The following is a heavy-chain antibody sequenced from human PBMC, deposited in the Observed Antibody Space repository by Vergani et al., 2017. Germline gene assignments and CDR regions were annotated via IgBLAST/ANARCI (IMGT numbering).Heavy chain of an antibody. D-gene: IGHD3-22*01. V-gene: IGHV3-23*01. CDR2: ISGSGGST. CDR3: AKGGLGYDSSGYYYEGAFDI. CDR1: GFTFSSYA. J-gene: IGHJ3*02. Sequence: EVQLLESGGGLVQPGGSLRLSCAASGFTFSSYAMSWVRQAPGKGLEWVSAISGSGGSTYYADSVKGRFTSSRDNSKNTLYLQMNSLRAEDTAVYYCAKGGLGYDSSGYYYEGAFDIWGQGTMVTVSS.